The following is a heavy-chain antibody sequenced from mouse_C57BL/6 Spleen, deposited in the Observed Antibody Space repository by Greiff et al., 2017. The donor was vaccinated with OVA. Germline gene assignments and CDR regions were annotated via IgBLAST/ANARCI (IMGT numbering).Heavy chain of an antibody. CDR1: GFTFSDAW. CDR3: TSCCSDAFAY. CDR2: IRNKANNHAT. J-gene: IGHJ3*01. V-gene: IGHV6-6*01. D-gene: IGHD1-1*01. Sequence: EVKVEESGGGLVQPGGSMKLSCAASGFTFSDAWMDWVRQSPEKGLEWVAEIRNKANNHATYSAESVKGRFTITRDNSQSSVYLQMNSLRAEDTGVYYCTSCCSDAFAYWGQGTLVTVSA.